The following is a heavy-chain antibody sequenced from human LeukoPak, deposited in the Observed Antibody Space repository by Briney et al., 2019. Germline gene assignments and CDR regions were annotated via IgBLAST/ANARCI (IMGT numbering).Heavy chain of an antibody. J-gene: IGHJ6*03. CDR2: IIPIFGTA. CDR1: GGTFIIYA. V-gene: IGHV1-69*06. D-gene: IGHD3-16*01. Sequence: GASVTVSCKASGGTFIIYAISWVRQAPGQGLEWMGGIIPIFGTANYAQKFQSRVTITADKSTSTAYMELSSLKSEDTAVYYCARSWGYYYYYYYMDVWGKGTTVTVSS. CDR3: ARSWGYYYYYYYMDV.